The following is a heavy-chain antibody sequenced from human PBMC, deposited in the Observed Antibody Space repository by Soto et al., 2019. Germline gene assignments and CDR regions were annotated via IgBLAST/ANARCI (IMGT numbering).Heavy chain of an antibody. Sequence: SGTLSLTCAVSGASIMSYHCSCVRHPAGKGLEWIGRIQHTGNTNYNPSLKSRVTMSADTSKNQISLKMTSVTAADTAVYFCAKDVSSRRWFDPWGQGVRVTVSS. CDR1: GASIMSYH. D-gene: IGHD3-16*01. CDR2: IQHTGNT. J-gene: IGHJ5*02. V-gene: IGHV4-4*07. CDR3: AKDVSSRRWFDP.